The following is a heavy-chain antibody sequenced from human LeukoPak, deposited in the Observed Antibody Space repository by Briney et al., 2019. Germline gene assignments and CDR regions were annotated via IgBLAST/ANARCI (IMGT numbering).Heavy chain of an antibody. CDR3: TKAKGQSWLFSHY. CDR2: IQYDGSNK. J-gene: IGHJ4*02. Sequence: AGGSPGLSCAASGFTFNNYGMNWVRQAPGKGLEWVAFIQYDGSNKYYADSVKGRFTVSRDNSKSTVYLQMNDLRGEDTAVYYCTKAKGQSWLFSHYWGRGTLVTVSS. CDR1: GFTFNNYG. D-gene: IGHD3-22*01. V-gene: IGHV3-30*02.